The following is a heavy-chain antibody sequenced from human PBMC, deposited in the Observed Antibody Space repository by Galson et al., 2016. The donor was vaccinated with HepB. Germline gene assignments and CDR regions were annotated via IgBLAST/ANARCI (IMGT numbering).Heavy chain of an antibody. Sequence: TLSLTCTVSAFSITTGGYYWSWIRLQPGKGLEWIGYIYSSGTTEFNTSLKSRVTISVDKSKNQFSLKLTSVTAADTAVYYCARGATMVRGVMIAWGQGTLVTVSS. CDR1: AFSITTGGYY. D-gene: IGHD3-10*01. CDR3: ARGATMVRGVMIA. CDR2: IYSSGTT. V-gene: IGHV4-31*03. J-gene: IGHJ5*02.